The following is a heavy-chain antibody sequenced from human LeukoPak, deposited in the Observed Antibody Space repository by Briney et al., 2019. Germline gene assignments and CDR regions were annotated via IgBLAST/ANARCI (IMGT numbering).Heavy chain of an antibody. CDR2: IYYSGST. CDR1: GGSISSYY. Sequence: SETLSLTCTVSGGSISSYYWSWIRQPPGKGLEWIGYIYYSGSTNYNPSLKSRVTISVDTSKNQFSLKLSSVTAADTAVYYCASGSGSYSDSYYFDYWGQGTLVTVSS. J-gene: IGHJ4*02. D-gene: IGHD3-10*01. CDR3: ASGSGSYSDSYYFDY. V-gene: IGHV4-59*01.